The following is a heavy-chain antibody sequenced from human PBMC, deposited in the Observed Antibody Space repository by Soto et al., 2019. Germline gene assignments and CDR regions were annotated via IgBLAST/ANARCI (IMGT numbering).Heavy chain of an antibody. Sequence: SETLSLTCTVSGGSISSSSYYWGWIRQPPGKGLEWIGSIYYSGSTYYNPSLKSRVTISVDTSKNQFSLKLSSVTAADTAVYYCAGRLYDILTGYFWFDPWGQGTLVTVSS. CDR3: AGRLYDILTGYFWFDP. D-gene: IGHD3-9*01. V-gene: IGHV4-39*01. J-gene: IGHJ5*02. CDR1: GGSISSSSYY. CDR2: IYYSGST.